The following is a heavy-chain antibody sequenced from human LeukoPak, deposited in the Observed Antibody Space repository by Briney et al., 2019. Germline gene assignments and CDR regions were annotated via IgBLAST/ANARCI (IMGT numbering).Heavy chain of an antibody. Sequence: GGSLRLSCAASGFTFSSYAIHWVRQAPGKGLEWVAVISYDGSIKYYADSVKGRFTISRDNSKSTLYLQMNSLRAEDTAVYYCARAGGFQTVTQFDYWGQGTLVTVSS. CDR3: ARAGGFQTVTQFDY. CDR1: GFTFSSYA. CDR2: ISYDGSIK. D-gene: IGHD4-11*01. J-gene: IGHJ4*02. V-gene: IGHV3-30-3*01.